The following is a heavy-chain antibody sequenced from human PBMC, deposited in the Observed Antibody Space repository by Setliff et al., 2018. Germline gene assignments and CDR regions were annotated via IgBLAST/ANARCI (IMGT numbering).Heavy chain of an antibody. CDR1: GFIFSFHS. CDR2: ISSSSSTI. D-gene: IGHD3-16*01. V-gene: IGHV3-48*01. J-gene: IGHJ5*02. Sequence: PGGSLRLSCAASGFIFSFHSMNWVRQAPGKGLEWVSYISSSSSTIYYADSVKGRFTISRDNAKNSLYLQMNSLRAEDTAVYYCAREGVGVVALGVNNWFDPWGQGTLVTVSS. CDR3: AREGVGVVALGVNNWFDP.